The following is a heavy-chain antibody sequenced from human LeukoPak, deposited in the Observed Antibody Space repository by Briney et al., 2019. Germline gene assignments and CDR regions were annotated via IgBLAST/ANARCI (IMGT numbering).Heavy chain of an antibody. V-gene: IGHV4-59*01. Sequence: SETLSLTCAVYGGSFSGYYWSWIRQPPGKGLEWIGYIYYSGSTNYNPSLKSRVTISVDTSKNQFSLKLSSVTAADTAVYYCARDCLGSGYCYWGQGTLVTVSS. CDR3: ARDCLGSGYCY. CDR2: IYYSGST. CDR1: GGSFSGYY. D-gene: IGHD3-22*01. J-gene: IGHJ4*02.